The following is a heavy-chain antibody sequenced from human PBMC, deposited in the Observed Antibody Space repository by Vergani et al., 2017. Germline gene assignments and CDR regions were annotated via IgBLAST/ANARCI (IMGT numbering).Heavy chain of an antibody. J-gene: IGHJ4*02. CDR1: GYSFTSYW. CDR2: IYPGDSDT. CDR3: ARPSTTVSGWYVSDY. V-gene: IGHV5-51*01. Sequence: VQLVQSGAEVKKPGESLKISCKGSGYSFTSYWIGWVRQMPGKGLEWMGIIYPGDSDTRYSPSFQGQVTISADKSISTAYLQWSSLKSSDTAMYYCARPSTTVSGWYVSDYWGQGTLVTVSS. D-gene: IGHD6-19*01.